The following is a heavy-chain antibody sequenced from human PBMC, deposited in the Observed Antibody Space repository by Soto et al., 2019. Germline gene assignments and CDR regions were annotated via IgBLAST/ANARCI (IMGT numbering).Heavy chain of an antibody. CDR2: IYYSGST. D-gene: IGHD3-10*01. CDR3: ARGTITMVRGVIFSWFDP. Sequence: PSETLSLTCTVSGGSISSYYWSWIRQPPGKGLEWIGYIYYSGSTNYNPSLKSRVTISVDTSKNQFSLKLSSVTAADTAVYYCARGTITMVRGVIFSWFDPWGQGTLVTVSS. CDR1: GGSISSYY. V-gene: IGHV4-59*01. J-gene: IGHJ5*02.